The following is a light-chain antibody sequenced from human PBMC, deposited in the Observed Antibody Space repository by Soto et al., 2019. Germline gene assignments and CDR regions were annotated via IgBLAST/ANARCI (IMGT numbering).Light chain of an antibody. V-gene: IGKV3-20*01. CDR2: GVS. J-gene: IGKJ5*01. CDR3: QQYVSAPIT. Sequence: LTQSPGTLSLSPGEGATLSCSSSQSLSSNYLAWYQQKPGQAPRLLIYGVSSRATGVPVSFSGSGSGTDFTLTISRLEPEDFAVYYCQQYVSAPITFGQGTRLEIK. CDR1: QSLSSNY.